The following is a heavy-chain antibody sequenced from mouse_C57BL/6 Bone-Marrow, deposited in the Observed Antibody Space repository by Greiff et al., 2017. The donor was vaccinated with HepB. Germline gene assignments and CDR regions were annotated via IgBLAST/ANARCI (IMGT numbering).Heavy chain of an antibody. J-gene: IGHJ2*01. CDR3: ARPPSY. V-gene: IGHV1-7*01. CDR1: GYTFTSYW. CDR2: INPSSGYT. Sequence: QVQLQQSGAELAKPGASVKLSCKASGYTFTSYWMHWVKQRPGQGLEWIGYINPSSGYTKYNQKFKDKAILTADKSSSTAYMQLSSLTYEDSAVYYCARPPSYWGQGTTLTVSS.